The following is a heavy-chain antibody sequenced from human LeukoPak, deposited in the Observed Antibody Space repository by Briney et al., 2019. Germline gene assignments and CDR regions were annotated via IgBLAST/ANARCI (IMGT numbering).Heavy chain of an antibody. D-gene: IGHD3-3*01. V-gene: IGHV4-39*01. CDR3: ARHGTGYDFWSGYYPWFDP. Sequence: SETLSLTCTVSGGSISSYYWGWIRQPPGKGLEWIGSIYYSGSAYYSPSLKSRVTLSVDTSKNQIFLKLSSVSAADTAVYYCARHGTGYDFWSGYYPWFDPWGQGTLVTVSS. CDR2: IYYSGSA. CDR1: GGSISSYY. J-gene: IGHJ5*02.